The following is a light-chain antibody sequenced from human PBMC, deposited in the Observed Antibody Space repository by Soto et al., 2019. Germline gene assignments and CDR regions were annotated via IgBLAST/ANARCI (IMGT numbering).Light chain of an antibody. J-gene: IGKJ1*01. CDR1: QTIDNW. V-gene: IGKV1-5*03. CDR3: QQYHSCRT. Sequence: DIQMTQSPSTLSSSVGDTVTIPCRASQTIDNWVAWYQQKTGKAPKLLISKASTLESGVPSRFRGSGSGTDFTLTISSLQPDDFATYYCQQYHSCRTFGQGTEGES. CDR2: KAS.